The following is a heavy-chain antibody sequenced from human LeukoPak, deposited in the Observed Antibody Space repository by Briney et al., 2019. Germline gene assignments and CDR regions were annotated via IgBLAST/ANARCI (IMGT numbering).Heavy chain of an antibody. CDR3: ARYDMKDYDFWSGYFDY. CDR2: INPNSGGT. J-gene: IGHJ4*02. CDR1: GYTFTGYY. D-gene: IGHD3-3*01. Sequence: ASVKVSCKASGYTFTGYYMHWVRQAPGQGLEWMGWINPNSGGTNYAQKFQGRVTMTRDTSISTAYMELSSLRSEDTAVYYCARYDMKDYDFWSGYFDYWGQGTLVTVSS. V-gene: IGHV1-2*02.